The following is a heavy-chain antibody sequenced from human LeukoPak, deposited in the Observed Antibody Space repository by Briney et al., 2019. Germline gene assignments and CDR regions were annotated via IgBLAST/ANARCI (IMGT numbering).Heavy chain of an antibody. CDR3: ATRIMITFGGVIVYYYFDY. V-gene: IGHV3-15*01. CDR2: IKSQIDGGTT. Sequence: GGSLRLSCAASGFTFSNAWMSWVRQAPGKGLEWVGRIKSQIDGGTTDYAAPVKGRFTISRDDSKDTVYLQMNSLKTEDTAVYYCATRIMITFGGVIVYYYFDYWSQGTLVTVSS. CDR1: GFTFSNAW. D-gene: IGHD3-16*02. J-gene: IGHJ4*02.